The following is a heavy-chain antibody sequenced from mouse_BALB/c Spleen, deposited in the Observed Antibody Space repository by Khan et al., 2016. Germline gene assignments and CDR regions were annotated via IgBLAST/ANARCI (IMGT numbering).Heavy chain of an antibody. Sequence: EVELVESGGGLVQPGGSRKLSCAASGFTFSNFGMHWVRQAPEKGLEWVAYISSGSSTIYYVATVMGRFTISRDNPTHTLLLQMTSLRSEDTAMYYCVRSDYGSNMDYWGQGTSVTVSS. CDR2: ISSGSSTI. CDR3: VRSDYGSNMDY. D-gene: IGHD1-1*01. CDR1: GFTFSNFG. J-gene: IGHJ4*01. V-gene: IGHV5-17*02.